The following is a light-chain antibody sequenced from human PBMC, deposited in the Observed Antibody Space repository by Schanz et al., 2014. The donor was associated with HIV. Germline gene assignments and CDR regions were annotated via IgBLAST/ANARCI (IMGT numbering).Light chain of an antibody. J-gene: IGLJ3*02. CDR3: ATWVDSLNGWV. V-gene: IGLV1-44*01. CDR1: TSNIRGNT. Sequence: QSVLTQPPSASGTPGQRVTISCSGGTSNIRGNTVNWYQQLPGTAPKLLIYNSYHRPSGVPDRFSGSDSGASASLAISGLQSEDEADYYCATWVDSLNGWVFGGGTKLTV. CDR2: NSY.